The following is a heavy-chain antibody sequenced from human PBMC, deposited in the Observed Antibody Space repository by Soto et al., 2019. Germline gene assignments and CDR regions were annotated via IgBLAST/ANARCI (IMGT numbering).Heavy chain of an antibody. V-gene: IGHV5-51*01. Sequence: GESLKISCKGSGYSFTSYLIGWVRQMPGKGLEWMGIIYPGDSDTRYSPSFQGQVTISADKSISTAYLQWSSLTASGTAMYYCARPGYGGNSYYYYGMDVWGQGTTVTVSS. CDR3: ARPGYGGNSYYYYGMDV. D-gene: IGHD4-17*01. J-gene: IGHJ6*02. CDR2: IYPGDSDT. CDR1: GYSFTSYL.